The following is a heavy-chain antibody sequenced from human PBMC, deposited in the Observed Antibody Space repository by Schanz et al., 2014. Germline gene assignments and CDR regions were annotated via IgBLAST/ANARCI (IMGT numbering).Heavy chain of an antibody. V-gene: IGHV3-30-3*01. CDR1: GFTLSSYA. J-gene: IGHJ4*02. D-gene: IGHD2-15*01. CDR2: ISYDESNK. CDR3: ARDRGCCSGGSCLTFDY. Sequence: QVQLVESGGGVVQPGRLLRLSCAAYGFTLSSYAMHWVRQAPGKGLEWVAVISYDESNKYYADSVKGRFTISRDNSKNTLYLQMNTLRAEDTAVYYCARDRGCCSGGSCLTFDYWGQGTLXTVSS.